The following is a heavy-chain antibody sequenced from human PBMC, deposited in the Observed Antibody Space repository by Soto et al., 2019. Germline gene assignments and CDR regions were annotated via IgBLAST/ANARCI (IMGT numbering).Heavy chain of an antibody. J-gene: IGHJ4*02. CDR3: ARDHRGVVVAATGFDY. V-gene: IGHV1-18*01. CDR1: GYTFTSYG. D-gene: IGHD2-15*01. CDR2: ISAYNGNT. Sequence: QVQLVQSGAEVKKPGASVKVSCKASGYTFTSYGISWVRQSPGQGLEGMGWISAYNGNTNYAQKLQGRVTMTTDTSTRTANMELRSLRSDDTAVYYCARDHRGVVVAATGFDYWGQGTLVTVSS.